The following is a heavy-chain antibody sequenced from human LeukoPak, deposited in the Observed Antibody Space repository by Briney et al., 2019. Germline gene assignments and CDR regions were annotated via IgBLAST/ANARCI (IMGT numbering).Heavy chain of an antibody. D-gene: IGHD6-19*01. CDR1: GGSFSGYY. V-gene: IGHV4-34*01. CDR3: AMTVASQEFDP. Sequence: PLETLSLTCTVSGGSFSGYYWSWIRQPPGKGLEWIGEITHRGSTNYNPSLKSRVTMSVDTSKNQFSLKLSSVTAADTAVYYCAMTVASQEFDPWGQGTLVTVSS. J-gene: IGHJ5*01. CDR2: ITHRGST.